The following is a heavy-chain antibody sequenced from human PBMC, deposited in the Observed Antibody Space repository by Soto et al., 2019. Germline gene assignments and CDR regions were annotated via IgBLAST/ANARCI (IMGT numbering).Heavy chain of an antibody. V-gene: IGHV3-66*01. D-gene: IGHD5-18*01. Sequence: EVQLVESGGGLVQPGGSLRLSCAASGFTVSNNYMTWVRQAPGRGLDWVSIIFSAGSTYYADSVRGRFTISRDNSKNTLDLQMSSLRAEDTAIYYCARGAGGNSWRSPTFDSWGQGTLVTVSS. CDR2: IFSAGST. CDR1: GFTVSNNY. J-gene: IGHJ4*02. CDR3: ARGAGGNSWRSPTFDS.